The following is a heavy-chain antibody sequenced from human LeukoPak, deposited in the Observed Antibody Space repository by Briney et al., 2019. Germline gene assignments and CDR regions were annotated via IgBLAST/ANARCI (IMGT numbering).Heavy chain of an antibody. CDR1: GYSISSGYY. D-gene: IGHD1-26*01. CDR2: IYHSGST. V-gene: IGHV4-38-2*01. CDR3: ARGSIVGATMLDY. J-gene: IGHJ4*02. Sequence: SPSEALSLTCAVSGYSISSGYYWGWIRQPPGKGLEWIGSIYHSGSTYYNPSLKSRVTISVDTSKNQFSLKLSSVTAADTAVYYCARGSIVGATMLDYWGQGTLVTVSS.